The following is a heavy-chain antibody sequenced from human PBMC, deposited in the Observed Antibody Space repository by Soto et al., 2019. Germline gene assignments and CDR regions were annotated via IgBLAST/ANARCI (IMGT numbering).Heavy chain of an antibody. D-gene: IGHD2-2*02. V-gene: IGHV4-61*01. CDR2: IYSSGST. J-gene: IGHJ6*02. CDR3: ARFVRSCSGTTCYTRADV. Sequence: SETLSLTCTVPGGSVSSDTHYWSWIRQPPGKRLEWIGFIYSSGSTNYNPSLKSRVTMSVDTSRNQFSLKLRSVIVADTAVYHCARFVRSCSGTTCYTRADVWGQGPTVTVSS. CDR1: GGSVSSDTHY.